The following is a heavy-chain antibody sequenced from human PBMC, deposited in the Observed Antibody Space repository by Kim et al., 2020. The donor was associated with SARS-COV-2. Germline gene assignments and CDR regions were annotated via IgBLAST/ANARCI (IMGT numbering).Heavy chain of an antibody. CDR1: GGSISSHY. CDR2: IYDSGST. Sequence: SETLSLTCTVSGGSISSHYWNWIRQPPGKGLEWIGYIYDSGSTKYNSFLESRVTVSLDTSKNQFSLKLSSVTAADTAVYYCARFTGLGSNYYGMDVWGQGTTVTVSS. CDR3: ARFTGLGSNYYGMDV. V-gene: IGHV4-59*11. D-gene: IGHD3-16*01. J-gene: IGHJ6*02.